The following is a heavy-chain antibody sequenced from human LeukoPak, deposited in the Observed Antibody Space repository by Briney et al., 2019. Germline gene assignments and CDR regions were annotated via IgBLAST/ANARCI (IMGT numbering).Heavy chain of an antibody. V-gene: IGHV3-21*01. CDR3: ARGVVRDTFPYYYYYHMDV. CDR2: ISSSSSYI. CDR1: GFTFSSYS. D-gene: IGHD3-10*01. J-gene: IGHJ6*03. Sequence: GGSLRLSCAASGFTFSSYSMNWVRQAPGKGLEWVSSISSSSSYIYYADSVKGRFTISRDNAKNSLYLQMNSLRAEDTAVYYCARGVVRDTFPYYYYYHMDVWGKGTTVTVSS.